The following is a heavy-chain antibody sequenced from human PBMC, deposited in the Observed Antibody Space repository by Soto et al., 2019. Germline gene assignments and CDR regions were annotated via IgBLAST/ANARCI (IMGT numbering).Heavy chain of an antibody. J-gene: IGHJ5*02. CDR1: GGSINNYY. CDR3: AGSNWGSYRHEDL. CDR2: IYHTGTT. Sequence: PSETLSLTCTVSGGSINNYYWSWIRQPPGKGLEWIGYIYHTGTTNYNASLQSQITISVDTSKNQFSLNLRSVTAADTAVYYCAGSNWGSYRHEDLWGQGTQVTVSS. D-gene: IGHD3-16*02. V-gene: IGHV4-59*01.